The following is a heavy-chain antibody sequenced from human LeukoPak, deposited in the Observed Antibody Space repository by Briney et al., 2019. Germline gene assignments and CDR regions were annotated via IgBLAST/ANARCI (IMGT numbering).Heavy chain of an antibody. D-gene: IGHD3-10*01. J-gene: IGHJ6*03. CDR3: ARGQITMVRGVIGFGYYYYYMDV. Sequence: SETLSLTCTVSSGSISSYYWSWIRQPAGKGLEWIGRIYTSGTTHYNPSLKSRVTMSVDTSKNQFSLKLSSVTAADTAVYYCARGQITMVRGVIGFGYYYYYMDVWGKGTTVTVSS. CDR1: SGSISSYY. CDR2: IYTSGTT. V-gene: IGHV4-4*07.